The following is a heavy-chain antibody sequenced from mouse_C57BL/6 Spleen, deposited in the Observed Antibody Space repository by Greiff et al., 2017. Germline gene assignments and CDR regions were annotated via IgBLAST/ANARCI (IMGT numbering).Heavy chain of an antibody. CDR1: GFTFSSYT. Sequence: EVQGVESGGGLVKPGGSLKLSCAASGFTFSSYTMSWVRQTPEKRLEWVATISGGGGNPYYPDSVKGRFTISRDNAKNTLYLQMSSLRSEDTALYYCARRFGTGWYFDVWGTGTTVTVSS. D-gene: IGHD4-1*01. V-gene: IGHV5-9*01. CDR2: ISGGGGNP. J-gene: IGHJ1*03. CDR3: ARRFGTGWYFDV.